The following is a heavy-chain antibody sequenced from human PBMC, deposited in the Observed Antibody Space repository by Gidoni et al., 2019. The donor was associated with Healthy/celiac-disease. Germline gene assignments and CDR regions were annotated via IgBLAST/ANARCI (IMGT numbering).Heavy chain of an antibody. CDR3: ARELPIAAAGLDP. V-gene: IGHV3-33*01. J-gene: IGHJ5*02. Sequence: LEWVAVIWYDGSNKYYADSVKGRFTISRDNSKNTLYLQMNSLRAEDTAVYYCARELPIAAAGLDPWGQGTLVTVSS. D-gene: IGHD6-13*01. CDR2: IWYDGSNK.